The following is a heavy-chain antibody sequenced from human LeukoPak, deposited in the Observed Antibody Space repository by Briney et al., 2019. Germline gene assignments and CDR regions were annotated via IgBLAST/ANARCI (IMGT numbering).Heavy chain of an antibody. CDR2: INPNSGNT. Sequence: GGSVKESCKAAGCTHTSYEINWLGQPTGQAREWIGRINPNSGNTGYSHKSLGRVTMTRNTSISTAYMELSSLRSEETAVYYCARGRNMVRGVISLGYWGQGTLVTVSS. V-gene: IGHV1-8*02. CDR1: GCTHTSYE. D-gene: IGHD3-10*01. CDR3: ARGRNMVRGVISLGY. J-gene: IGHJ4*02.